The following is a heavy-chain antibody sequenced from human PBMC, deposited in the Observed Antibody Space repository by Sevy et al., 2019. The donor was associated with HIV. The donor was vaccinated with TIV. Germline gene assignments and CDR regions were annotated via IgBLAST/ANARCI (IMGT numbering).Heavy chain of an antibody. CDR1: EFIFISYA. CDR3: AKEELSGFY. V-gene: IGHV3-23*01. J-gene: IGHJ4*02. D-gene: IGHD6-19*01. CDR2: ISGSGGST. Sequence: GGSLRLSCAASEFIFISYAMSWVRQAPGKGLEWVSSISGSGGSTYYADSVKGRFTVSRDNSKNMLYLQMNSPRAEDTAVYYCAKEELSGFYWGQGTLVTVSS.